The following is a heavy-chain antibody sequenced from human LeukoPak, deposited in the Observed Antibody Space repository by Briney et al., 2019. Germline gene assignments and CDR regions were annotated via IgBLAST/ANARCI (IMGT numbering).Heavy chain of an antibody. CDR1: GGSISSYY. Sequence: SETLSLTCTVSGGSISSYYWSWIRQPAGKGLEWIGRIYTSGSTNYNPSLKSRVTISVDTSKNQFSLKLSSVTAADTAVYYCARESMYYGSVTERYFDCWGQGTMVTVSS. CDR3: ARESMYYGSVTERYFDC. D-gene: IGHD3-10*01. CDR2: IYTSGST. V-gene: IGHV4-4*07. J-gene: IGHJ4*02.